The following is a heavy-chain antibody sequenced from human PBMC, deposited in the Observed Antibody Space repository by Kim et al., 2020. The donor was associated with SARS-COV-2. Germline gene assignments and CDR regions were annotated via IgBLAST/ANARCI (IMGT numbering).Heavy chain of an antibody. CDR2: INPNSGGT. Sequence: ASVKVSCKASGYTFTDYHIHWVRQAPGQGLEWMGWINPNSGGTNYAQKFQGRVTMTGDTSISTPYMELSRLGSDDTAGYYCARSGFNWGLDYWGQGTLVT. J-gene: IGHJ4*01. V-gene: IGHV1-2*02. D-gene: IGHD7-27*01. CDR1: GYTFTDYH. CDR3: ARSGFNWGLDY.